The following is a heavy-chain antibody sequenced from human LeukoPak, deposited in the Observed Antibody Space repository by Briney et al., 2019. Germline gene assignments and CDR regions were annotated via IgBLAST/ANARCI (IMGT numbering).Heavy chain of an antibody. Sequence: GGSLRLSCAASGFTFSSYSMNWVRQAPGKGLEWVSYISYSDNTIYYADSVKGRFTISRDNAKNSLYLQMNSLRVEDTAIYYCTIPGGGYWGQGTLVTVSS. CDR3: TIPGGGY. CDR2: ISYSDNTI. V-gene: IGHV3-48*01. J-gene: IGHJ4*02. CDR1: GFTFSSYS. D-gene: IGHD1-26*01.